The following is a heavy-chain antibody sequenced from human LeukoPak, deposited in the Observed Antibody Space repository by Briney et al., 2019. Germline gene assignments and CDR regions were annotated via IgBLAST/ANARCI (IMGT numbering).Heavy chain of an antibody. CDR1: GFSCSSHA. V-gene: IGHV3-23*01. CDR3: ARGDKDFYYGLDV. J-gene: IGHJ6*02. Sequence: GGSLRLSYAASGFSCSSHAMSWVRQAPGRGLEWVSVIAAGSGGIHYTDSAEGRFTISRDNAKNSLYLQMNSLRAEDTAVYYCARGDKDFYYGLDVWGQGTTVIVSS. D-gene: IGHD2-15*01. CDR2: IAAGSGGI.